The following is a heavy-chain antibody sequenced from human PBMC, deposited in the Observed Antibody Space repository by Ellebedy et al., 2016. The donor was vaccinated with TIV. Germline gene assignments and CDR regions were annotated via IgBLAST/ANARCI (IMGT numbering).Heavy chain of an antibody. Sequence: GESLKISCAASGFTLSNYAMHWVRQAPGKGLAWVAFISYDGSDKYYADSVKGRFTISRDNPKNTLYPQMNSLRDDDTAVYYCARGDKSTQLTIFGVVLETSHYVMDVWGQGTTVTVSS. CDR3: ARGDKSTQLTIFGVVLETSHYVMDV. CDR1: GFTLSNYA. V-gene: IGHV3-30-3*01. CDR2: ISYDGSDK. D-gene: IGHD3-3*01. J-gene: IGHJ6*02.